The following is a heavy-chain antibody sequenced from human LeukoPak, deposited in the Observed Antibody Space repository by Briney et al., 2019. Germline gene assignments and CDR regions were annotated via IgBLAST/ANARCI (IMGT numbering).Heavy chain of an antibody. V-gene: IGHV1-69*13. CDR3: ARGGITIFGVVIKSCNWFDP. D-gene: IGHD3-3*01. J-gene: IGHJ5*02. CDR1: GGTFSSYA. CDR2: IIPIFGTA. Sequence: GASVKVSCKDSGGTFSSYAISWVRQAPGQGLEWMGGIIPIFGTANYAQKFQGRVTITADESTSTAYMELSSLRSEDTAVYYCARGGITIFGVVIKSCNWFDPWGQGTLVTVSS.